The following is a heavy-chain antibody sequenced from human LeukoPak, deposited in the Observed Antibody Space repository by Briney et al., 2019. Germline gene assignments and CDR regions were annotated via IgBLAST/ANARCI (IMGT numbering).Heavy chain of an antibody. J-gene: IGHJ1*01. Sequence: GESLKISCKGSEYSFTNYWIGWVRQLPGKGLEWMGIIYPGDSDTRYSPSFQGQVTISADKSISTAYLQWSSLKASDTAMYFCATYAGSYSKYFQHWGQGTLVTVSS. D-gene: IGHD3-10*01. V-gene: IGHV5-51*01. CDR2: IYPGDSDT. CDR3: ATYAGSYSKYFQH. CDR1: EYSFTNYW.